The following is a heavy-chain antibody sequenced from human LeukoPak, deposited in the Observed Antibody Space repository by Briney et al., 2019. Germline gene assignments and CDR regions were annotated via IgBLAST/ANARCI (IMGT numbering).Heavy chain of an antibody. V-gene: IGHV1-69*05. CDR3: ARAAYYDILTGQLNYYYYYMDV. CDR1: GGTFSSYA. CDR2: IIPIFGTA. D-gene: IGHD3-9*01. Sequence: SVKVSCKASGGTFSSYAISWVRQAPGQGLEWMGGIIPIFGTANYAQKFQGRVTITTDESTSTAYMELSSLRSEDTAVYYCARAAYYDILTGQLNYYYYYMDVWGKGTTVTVSS. J-gene: IGHJ6*03.